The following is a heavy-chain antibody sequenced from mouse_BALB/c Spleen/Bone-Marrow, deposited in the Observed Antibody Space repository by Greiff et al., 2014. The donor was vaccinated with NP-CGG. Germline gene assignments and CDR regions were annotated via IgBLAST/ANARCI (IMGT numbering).Heavy chain of an antibody. Sequence: EVKLVESGGGLVKPGGSLKLSCAASGFAFSSYDMSWVRQTPEKRLEWVAYISSGGGSTYYPDTVKGRFTISRDNAKNTLYLQMSSLKSEDTAMYYCARQSRAWFAYWGQRSRVTGPA. V-gene: IGHV5-12-1*01. CDR3: ARQSRAWFAY. CDR1: GFAFSSYD. D-gene: IGHD1-1*01. J-gene: IGHJ3*01. CDR2: ISSGGGST.